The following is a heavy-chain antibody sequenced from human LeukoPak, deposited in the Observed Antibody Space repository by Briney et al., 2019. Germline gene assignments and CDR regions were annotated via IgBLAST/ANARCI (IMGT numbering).Heavy chain of an antibody. D-gene: IGHD2-8*01. CDR2: IYWDDDK. Sequence: ECGPTPVQPTQTLTLTCTFSGFSLSTSGVGGGWIRQPPGKTVEWLALIYWDDDKRYSPSLTSRLTITTETPKNQVVLTMTNMDPVDTATYYWAHRRMGFDYWGHGTLVTVFS. CDR1: GFSLSTSGVG. J-gene: IGHJ4*01. V-gene: IGHV2-5*02. CDR3: AHRRMGFDY.